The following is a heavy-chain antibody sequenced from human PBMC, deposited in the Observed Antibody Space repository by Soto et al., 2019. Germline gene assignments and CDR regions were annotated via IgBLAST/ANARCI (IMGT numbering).Heavy chain of an antibody. J-gene: IGHJ4*02. CDR2: IYSGGNP. Sequence: EERLVQFGGGLVQPGGSLRLSCAASGFSVGGNYMSWVRQAPGKGLELVSLIYSGGNPFYADSMKGRFTLSRDNSNNMLYLQMDSLRAEDTAVYYCARGPNSDCWGQGTLVIVSS. CDR1: GFSVGGNY. D-gene: IGHD2-21*01. V-gene: IGHV3-53*01. CDR3: ARGPNSDC.